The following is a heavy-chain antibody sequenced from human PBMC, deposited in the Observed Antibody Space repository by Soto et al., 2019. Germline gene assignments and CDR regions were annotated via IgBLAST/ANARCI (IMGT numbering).Heavy chain of an antibody. CDR3: ARTEIGGSSSWFDP. D-gene: IGHD6-6*01. CDR1: GGTFSSYS. CDR2: IIPILGLP. Sequence: SVKVSCKASGGTFSSYSISWVRQAPGQGLEWMARIIPILGLPNYAQKFQGRVTITADKSTSTAYMELNSLRSEDTAVYYCARTEIGGSSSWFDPWGQGTLVTVSS. V-gene: IGHV1-69*02. J-gene: IGHJ5*02.